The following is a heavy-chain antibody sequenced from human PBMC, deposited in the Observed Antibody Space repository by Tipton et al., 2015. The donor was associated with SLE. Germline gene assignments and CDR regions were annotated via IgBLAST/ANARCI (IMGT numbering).Heavy chain of an antibody. J-gene: IGHJ4*02. CDR2: VHYSGTT. V-gene: IGHV4-59*08. CDR1: RGSITSYC. Sequence: TLSLTCTVSRGSITSYCWSWIRQPPGKGLEWIAYVHYSGTTNYNPSLRSRVTISIDTSKSRFSLGLTSVTAADTAIYYCARAPGGGNFQFDYWGQGTLVTVSS. D-gene: IGHD4-23*01. CDR3: ARAPGGGNFQFDY.